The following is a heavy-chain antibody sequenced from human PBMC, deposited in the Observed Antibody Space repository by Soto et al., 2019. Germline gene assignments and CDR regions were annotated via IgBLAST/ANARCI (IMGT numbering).Heavy chain of an antibody. V-gene: IGHV4-59*01. D-gene: IGHD3-10*01. Sequence: PSETLSLTCTVSGGSISSYYWSWIRQPPWKGLEWIGYIYYSGSTNYNPSLKSRVTISVDTSKSQFSLKLSSVTAADTAVYYCARARFGEFPLNWFDPWGQGTLVTVS. CDR1: GGSISSYY. CDR3: ARARFGEFPLNWFDP. J-gene: IGHJ5*02. CDR2: IYYSGST.